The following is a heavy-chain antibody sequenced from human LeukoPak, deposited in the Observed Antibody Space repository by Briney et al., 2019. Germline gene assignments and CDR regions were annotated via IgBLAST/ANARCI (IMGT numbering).Heavy chain of an antibody. CDR1: GFTFSCYE. V-gene: IGHV3-48*03. Sequence: PGGSLRLSCAASGFTFSCYEMNWVRQAPGKGLEWVSYISSSGSTIYYADSVKGRFTISRDNAKNSMYLQMNSLRAEDTAVYYCAELGITMIGGVWGKGTTVTISS. CDR3: AELGITMIGGV. D-gene: IGHD3-10*02. CDR2: ISSSGSTI. J-gene: IGHJ6*04.